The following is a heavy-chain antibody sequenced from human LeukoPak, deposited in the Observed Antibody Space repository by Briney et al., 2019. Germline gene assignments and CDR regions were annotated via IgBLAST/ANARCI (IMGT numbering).Heavy chain of an antibody. D-gene: IGHD4-23*01. CDR2: ISGSGGST. V-gene: IGHV3-23*01. CDR3: AREPTTVVTRWDD. J-gene: IGHJ4*02. Sequence: GGSLRLSCAASGFTFSSYAMSWVRQAPGKGLEWVSAISGSGGSTYYADSVKGRFTISRDNAKNSLYLQMNSLRVEDTAVYYCAREPTTVVTRWDDWGQGTLVTVSS. CDR1: GFTFSSYA.